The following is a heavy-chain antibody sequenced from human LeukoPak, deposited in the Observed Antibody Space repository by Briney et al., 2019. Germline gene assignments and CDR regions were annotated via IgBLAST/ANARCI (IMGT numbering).Heavy chain of an antibody. CDR2: IKQDGSEK. V-gene: IGHV3-7*01. CDR3: ARGVPTGIDYFDY. J-gene: IGHJ4*02. D-gene: IGHD1-1*01. CDR1: GFTFSSYW. Sequence: PGGSLRLSCATSGFTFSSYWMSWVRQAPGKGLEWVANIKQDGSEKYYVDSVKGRFTISRDNAKNSLYLQMSSLRAEDTAIYYCARGVPTGIDYFDYWGQGTLATVSS.